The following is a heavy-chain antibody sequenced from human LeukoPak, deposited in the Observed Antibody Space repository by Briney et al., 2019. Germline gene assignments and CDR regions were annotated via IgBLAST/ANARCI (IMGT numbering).Heavy chain of an antibody. V-gene: IGHV4-31*03. CDR3: ARGYYDSSGYYIDY. Sequence: SETLSLTCTVSGGSISSGGYYWSWIRQHPGKGLEWIAYIYYSGSTYYNPSLKSRVTISVDTSKNQFSLKLSSVTAADTAVYYCARGYYDSSGYYIDYWGQGTLVTVSS. CDR1: GGSISSGGYY. J-gene: IGHJ4*02. D-gene: IGHD3-22*01. CDR2: IYYSGST.